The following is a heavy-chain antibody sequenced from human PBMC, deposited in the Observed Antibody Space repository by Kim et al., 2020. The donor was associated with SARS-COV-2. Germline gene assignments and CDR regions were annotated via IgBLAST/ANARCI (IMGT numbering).Heavy chain of an antibody. D-gene: IGHD6-6*01. Sequence: SETLSLTCTVSGGSISSSSYYWGWIRQPPVKGLEWIGSIYYSGSTYYNPSLKSRVTISVDTSKNQFSLKLTSVTAADTAVYYCAGEQLADYYYYGMDVWGQGTTVTVSS. CDR3: AGEQLADYYYYGMDV. CDR2: IYYSGST. CDR1: GGSISSSSYY. J-gene: IGHJ6*02. V-gene: IGHV4-39*01.